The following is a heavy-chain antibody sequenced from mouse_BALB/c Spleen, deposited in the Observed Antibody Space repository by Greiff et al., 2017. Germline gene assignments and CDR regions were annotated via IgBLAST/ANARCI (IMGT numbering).Heavy chain of an antibody. J-gene: IGHJ1*01. V-gene: IGHV7-3*02. CDR1: GFTFTDYY. CDR3: ARDNRRDPFDV. CDR2: IRNKANGYTT. Sequence: EVKLQESGGGLVQPGGSLRLSCATSGFTFTDYYMSWVRQPPGKALEWLGFIRNKANGYTTEYSASVKGRFTISRDNSQSILYLQMNTLRAEDSATYYCARDNRRDPFDVWGAGTTVTVSS.